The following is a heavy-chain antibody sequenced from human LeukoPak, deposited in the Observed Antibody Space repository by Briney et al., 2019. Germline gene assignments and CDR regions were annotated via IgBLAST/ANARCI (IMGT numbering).Heavy chain of an antibody. CDR2: INPNSGGT. V-gene: IGHV1-2*02. Sequence: ASVTVSFTASGYTFTVYYMHWVRQAPGQGLEWMGWINPNSGGTNYAQKFQGRVTMTRDTSISTAYMELSRLRSDDTAVYYCAREYSSPWGQGTLVTVSS. CDR1: GYTFTVYY. D-gene: IGHD6-13*01. J-gene: IGHJ5*02. CDR3: AREYSSP.